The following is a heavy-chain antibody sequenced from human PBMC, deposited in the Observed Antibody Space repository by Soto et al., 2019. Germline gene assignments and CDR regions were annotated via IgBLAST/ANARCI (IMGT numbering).Heavy chain of an antibody. Sequence: PSETLSRTCTFCVCCISSISYYLCCIRQPPWKWLDWIVSIYYSGSTYYNPSLKTRVTISVDTSKNKFSPNLSSVTAEDTAVYYCARRKTRITIFGVVSRRNYDDFDLWGQGKMVNVS. D-gene: IGHD3-3*01. CDR1: VCCISSISYY. CDR2: IYYSGST. CDR3: ARRKTRITIFGVVSRRNYDDFDL. J-gene: IGHJ3*01. V-gene: IGHV4-39*01.